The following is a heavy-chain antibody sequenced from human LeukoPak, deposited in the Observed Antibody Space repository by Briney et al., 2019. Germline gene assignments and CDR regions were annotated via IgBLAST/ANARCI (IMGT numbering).Heavy chain of an antibody. CDR1: GYTFTSYG. D-gene: IGHD5-18*01. V-gene: IGHV1-18*01. Sequence: GASVKVSRKASGYTFTSYGISWVRQAPGQGLEWMGWISAYNGNTNYAQKLQGRVTMTTDTSTSTAYMELRSLRSDDTAVYYCARVAGKGIQLWENFDYWGQGTLVTVSS. CDR2: ISAYNGNT. J-gene: IGHJ4*02. CDR3: ARVAGKGIQLWENFDY.